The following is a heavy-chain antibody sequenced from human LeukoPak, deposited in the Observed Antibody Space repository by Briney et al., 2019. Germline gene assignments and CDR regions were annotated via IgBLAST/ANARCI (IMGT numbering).Heavy chain of an antibody. CDR3: ASEGTAYYFDY. D-gene: IGHD1-1*01. J-gene: IGHJ4*02. Sequence: GGSLRLSCAASGFTFSSYWMSWVRQAPGKGLEWVANIKQDGSEKYYVDSVEGRFTISRDNAKNSLYLQMNSLRAEDTAVYYCASEGTAYYFDYWGQGTLVTVSS. CDR2: IKQDGSEK. V-gene: IGHV3-7*03. CDR1: GFTFSSYW.